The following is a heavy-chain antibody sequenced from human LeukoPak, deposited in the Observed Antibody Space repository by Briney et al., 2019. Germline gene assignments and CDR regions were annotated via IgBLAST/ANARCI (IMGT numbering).Heavy chain of an antibody. V-gene: IGHV4-4*07. CDR1: GGSIGSYY. CDR2: SYTTGRT. J-gene: IGHJ4*02. D-gene: IGHD1-26*01. CDR3: ARSGGSGFQLDS. Sequence: PSETLSLTCTVSGGSIGSYYWSWVRQPAGKGLEWIGRSYTTGRTIYNTSLKSRVTMSLDTSKNQLSLTLSSVTAADTAVYCCARSGGSGFQLDSWGQGTLVTVSS.